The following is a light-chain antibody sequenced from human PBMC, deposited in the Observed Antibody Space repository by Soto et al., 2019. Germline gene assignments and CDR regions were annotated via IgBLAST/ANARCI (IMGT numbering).Light chain of an antibody. Sequence: IQVSQSPSTLTGSVRDRFTITCLASQTISSWLAWYQQKPGKAPKLLISAASILQSGVPSRFSGSGSGTEFTLTISSLQPDDFASYYCQHYYSYSMAFGQGTKVEIK. V-gene: IGKV1-5*03. CDR3: QHYYSYSMA. CDR1: QTISSW. J-gene: IGKJ1*01. CDR2: AAS.